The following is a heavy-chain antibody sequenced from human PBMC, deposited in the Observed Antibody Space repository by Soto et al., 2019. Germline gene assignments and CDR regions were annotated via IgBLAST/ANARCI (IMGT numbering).Heavy chain of an antibody. CDR2: IYNGGST. Sequence: SETLSLTCTVSGDSVSSVGFHWAWLRRPPGKGLEWIGYIYNGGSTYYRPSLESRMHMSLDATRNQYSLRLTSVTAADTAVYFCARARVGLATISHFGYGGQGKRVKVYS. V-gene: IGHV4-30-4*01. D-gene: IGHD3-22*01. CDR3: ARARVGLATISHFGY. CDR1: GDSVSSVGFH. J-gene: IGHJ4*02.